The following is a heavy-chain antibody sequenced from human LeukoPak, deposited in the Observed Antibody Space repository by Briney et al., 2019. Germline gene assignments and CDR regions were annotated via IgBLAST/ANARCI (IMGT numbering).Heavy chain of an antibody. Sequence: PGGSLRLSCEASGFSVSNNYMTWVRQATGKGLEWVSVIYSGGTTYYGDSVEGRFTISRDNSRNTLNLQMNSLRAEDTAVYFCARGQSGDPAFDIWGQGTMVTVSS. CDR3: ARGQSGDPAFDI. J-gene: IGHJ3*02. D-gene: IGHD4-17*01. CDR2: IYSGGTT. CDR1: GFSVSNNY. V-gene: IGHV3-53*05.